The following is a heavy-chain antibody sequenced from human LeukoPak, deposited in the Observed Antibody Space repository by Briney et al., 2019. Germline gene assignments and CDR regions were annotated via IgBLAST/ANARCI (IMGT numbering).Heavy chain of an antibody. CDR3: ARHVVGVGFDY. J-gene: IGHJ4*02. CDR2: ITSSSSYI. CDR1: GFTYSTYT. D-gene: IGHD3-22*01. V-gene: IGHV3-21*01. Sequence: GGSLRLSCAASGFTYSTYTITWVRQGPAKGLEWVSSITSSSSYIYYADSVKGRFTISRDNAKKSLYLQMNSLRAEDTAVYYCARHVVGVGFDYWGQGTLVTVSS.